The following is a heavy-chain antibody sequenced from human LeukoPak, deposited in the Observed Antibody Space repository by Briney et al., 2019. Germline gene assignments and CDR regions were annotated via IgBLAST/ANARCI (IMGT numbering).Heavy chain of an antibody. CDR1: GYTFTSNY. J-gene: IGHJ4*02. CDR2: INPSGGST. V-gene: IGHV1-46*01. Sequence: GASVKVSCKASGYTFTSNYMHWVRQAPGQGLEWMGVINPSGGSTSYAQKFQGRVTLTRDMSTSTDYLELSSLRSEDTAMYYCANGPDGYNTYWGQGTLVTVSS. CDR3: ANGPDGYNTY. D-gene: IGHD5-24*01.